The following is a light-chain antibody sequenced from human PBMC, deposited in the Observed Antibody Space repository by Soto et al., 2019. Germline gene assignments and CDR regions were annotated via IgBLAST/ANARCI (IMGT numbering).Light chain of an antibody. J-gene: IGKJ3*01. CDR3: QRYGSSLFT. CDR2: DAS. V-gene: IGKV3-11*01. Sequence: ESVLTQSPATLSLSPGERATLSCRASQSVSSCLAWYQQKPGQAPRLLIYDASNRATGIPARFSGSGSGTDFTLTISRLEPEDFAVYYCQRYGSSLFTFGPGTKVDIK. CDR1: QSVSSC.